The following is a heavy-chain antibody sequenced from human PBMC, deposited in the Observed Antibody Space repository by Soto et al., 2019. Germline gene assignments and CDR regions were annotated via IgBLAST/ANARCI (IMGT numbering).Heavy chain of an antibody. CDR3: ATPHLRGRQYDYRSPATASLYHSGLGV. V-gene: IGHV1-69*01. D-gene: IGHD3-3*01. J-gene: IGHJ6*02. CDR1: RGTFNTSP. CDR2: IVPVFGMV. Sequence: QVLLAQSGAEVKKPGSSVKVSCQTSRGTFNTSPISWVRQAPGQGLEWLGDIVPVFGMVNYAKQFQDRLNLTADESPTSVCMEVSRLTPEDTAVYFCATPHLRGRQYDYRSPATASLYHSGLGVWGQGTTVIVSS.